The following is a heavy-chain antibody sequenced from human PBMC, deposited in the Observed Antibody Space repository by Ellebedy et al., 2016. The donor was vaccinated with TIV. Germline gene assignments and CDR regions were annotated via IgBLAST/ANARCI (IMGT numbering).Heavy chain of an antibody. CDR2: MYYSGST. Sequence: MPSETLSLTCTVSGGSISTYYWSRIRQPPGKGLEWIGYMYYSGSTSYNPSLRSRVTLSLNMSKNQFSLKLSSVTAADTAVYYCAKTYGAGSHYGMDVWGQGTTVTVSS. CDR3: AKTYGAGSHYGMDV. D-gene: IGHD3-10*01. J-gene: IGHJ6*02. CDR1: GGSISTYY. V-gene: IGHV4-59*01.